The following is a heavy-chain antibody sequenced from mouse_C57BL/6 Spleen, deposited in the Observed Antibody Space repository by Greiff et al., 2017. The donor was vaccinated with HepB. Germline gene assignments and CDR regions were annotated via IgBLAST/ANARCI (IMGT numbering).Heavy chain of an antibody. D-gene: IGHD1-1*01. J-gene: IGHJ2*01. CDR3: ARQTTDYFDY. CDR1: GSTFSSYG. V-gene: IGHV5-6*01. CDR2: ISSGGSYT. Sequence: EVKLMESGGDLVKPGGSLKLSCAASGSTFSSYGMSWVRQTPDKRLEWVATISSGGSYTFYPDSVKGRFTISRDNAKNTLYLQMSSLKSEDTAMYYCARQTTDYFDYWGQGTTLTVSS.